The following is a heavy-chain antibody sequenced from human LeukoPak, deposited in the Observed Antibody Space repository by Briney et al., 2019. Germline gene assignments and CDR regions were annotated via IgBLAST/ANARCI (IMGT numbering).Heavy chain of an antibody. CDR1: GYTFTGHY. Sequence: ASVKVSCKASGYTFTGHYLHWVRQAPGQGLEWVGWINPKNGGSNYAQRFQGRVTMTRDTSISTAYMELSRLRSDDTAVYYCARDSGERGSGSYLIAYWGQGTLVTVSS. V-gene: IGHV1-2*02. CDR3: ARDSGERGSGSYLIAY. CDR2: INPKNGGS. D-gene: IGHD3-10*01. J-gene: IGHJ4*02.